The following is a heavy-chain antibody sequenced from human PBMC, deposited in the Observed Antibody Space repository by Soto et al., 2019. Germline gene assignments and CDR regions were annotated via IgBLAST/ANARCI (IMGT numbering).Heavy chain of an antibody. D-gene: IGHD3-22*01. CDR2: IYYSGST. CDR1: GGSISSYY. V-gene: IGHV4-59*01. CDR3: ARSTQDYYDSSGYRARLYYYYGMDV. J-gene: IGHJ6*02. Sequence: QVQLQESGPGLVKPSETLSLTCTVSGGSISSYYWSWIRQPPGKGLEWIGYIYYSGSTNYNPSLKRRVTISVDTSKNQFSLKLSSVTAADTAVYYCARSTQDYYDSSGYRARLYYYYGMDVWGQGTTVTVSS.